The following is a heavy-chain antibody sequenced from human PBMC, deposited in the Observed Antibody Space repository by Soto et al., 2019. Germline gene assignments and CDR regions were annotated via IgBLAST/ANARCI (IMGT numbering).Heavy chain of an antibody. J-gene: IGHJ5*02. CDR1: GFTFTTYW. Sequence: GGSLRLSCVASGFTFTTYWMSWVRQAPGKGLQWVANIRQDGGAQYYVGSVKGRFTISRDNAKNSVYLQMDSLRVEDTAVYYCVRGGHGSGSYLGSSWGQGILVTAPQ. V-gene: IGHV3-7*03. D-gene: IGHD3-10*01. CDR2: IRQDGGAQ. CDR3: VRGGHGSGSYLGSS.